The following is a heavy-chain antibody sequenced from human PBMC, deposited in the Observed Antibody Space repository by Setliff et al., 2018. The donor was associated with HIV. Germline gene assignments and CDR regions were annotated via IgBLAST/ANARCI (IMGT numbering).Heavy chain of an antibody. V-gene: IGHV5-51*01. CDR3: ARTDYGGNWGAFDI. D-gene: IGHD4-17*01. J-gene: IGHJ4*02. Sequence: GESLKISCKGSGYSFTNYWIGWVRQMPGKGLEWMGFIYPGDSDIRYSPSFQGQVTISADKSITTAYLQWSSLKASDTAMYYCARTDYGGNWGAFDIWGQGTLVTVSS. CDR1: GYSFTNYW. CDR2: IYPGDSDI.